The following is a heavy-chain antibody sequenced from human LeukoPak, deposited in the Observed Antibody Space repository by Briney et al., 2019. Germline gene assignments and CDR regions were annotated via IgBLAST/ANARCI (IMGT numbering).Heavy chain of an antibody. CDR3: ARAQRRDGYNLRRGYYFDY. Sequence: SETLSLTCTVSGGSISSGDYYWSWIRQPPGKGLEWIGEINHSGSTNYNPSLKSRVTISVDTSKNQFSLKLSSVTAADTAVYYCARAQRRDGYNLRRGYYFDYWGQGTLVTVSS. V-gene: IGHV4-39*07. CDR1: GGSISSGDYY. CDR2: INHSGST. D-gene: IGHD5-12*01. J-gene: IGHJ4*02.